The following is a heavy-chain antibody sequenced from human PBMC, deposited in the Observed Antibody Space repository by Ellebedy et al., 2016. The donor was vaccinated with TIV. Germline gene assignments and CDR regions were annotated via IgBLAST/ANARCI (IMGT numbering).Heavy chain of an antibody. D-gene: IGHD3-3*01. Sequence: AASVKVSCKVSGYTLTELSMHWVRQAPGKGLEWMGGFDPEDGETIYAQKFQGRVTMTEDTSTDTAYMELSSLISEDTAVYYCATRVVNTIFGVVTILYFDYWGQGTLVTVSS. J-gene: IGHJ4*02. V-gene: IGHV1-24*01. CDR2: FDPEDGET. CDR1: GYTLTELS. CDR3: ATRVVNTIFGVVTILYFDY.